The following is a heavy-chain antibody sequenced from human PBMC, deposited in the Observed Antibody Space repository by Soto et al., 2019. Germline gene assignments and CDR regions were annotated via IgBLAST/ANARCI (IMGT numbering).Heavy chain of an antibody. CDR3: ATLHYYDSSGYYYVGTFRWFDP. V-gene: IGHV4-39*01. Sequence: SETLSLTCTVSGGSISSSSYYWGWIRQPPGKGLEWIGSIYYSGSTYYNPSLKSRVTISVDTSKNQFSLKLSSVTAADTAVYYCATLHYYDSSGYYYVGTFRWFDPWGQGTLVTVSS. CDR1: GGSISSSSYY. J-gene: IGHJ5*02. CDR2: IYYSGST. D-gene: IGHD3-22*01.